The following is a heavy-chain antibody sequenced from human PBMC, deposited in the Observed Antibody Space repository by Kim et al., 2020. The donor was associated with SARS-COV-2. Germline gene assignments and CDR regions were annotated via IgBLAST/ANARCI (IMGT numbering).Heavy chain of an antibody. CDR2: MNPNSGNT. CDR1: GYTFTSYD. D-gene: IGHD2-2*01. CDR3: ARATPKGDIVVVPAAIN. J-gene: IGHJ4*02. V-gene: IGHV1-8*01. Sequence: ASVKVSCKASGYTFTSYDINWVRQATGQGLEWMGWMNPNSGNTGYAQKFQGRVTMTRNTSISTAYMELSSLRSEDTAVYYCARATPKGDIVVVPAAINWGQGTLVTVSS.